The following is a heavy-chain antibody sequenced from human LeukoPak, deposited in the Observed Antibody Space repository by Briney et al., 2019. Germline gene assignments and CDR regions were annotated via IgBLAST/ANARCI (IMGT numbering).Heavy chain of an antibody. CDR2: ISSSSSYI. J-gene: IGHJ5*02. D-gene: IGHD6-13*01. Sequence: SCISSSSSYIYYADSAKGRFTISRDNAKNSLYLQMNSLRAEDTAVYYCARETAAAGNWFDPWGQGTLVTVSS. V-gene: IGHV3-21*01. CDR3: ARETAAAGNWFDP.